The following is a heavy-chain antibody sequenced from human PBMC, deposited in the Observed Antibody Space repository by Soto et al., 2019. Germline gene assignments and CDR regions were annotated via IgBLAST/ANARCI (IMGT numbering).Heavy chain of an antibody. Sequence: PACSLRLSCVGSGVTFSIYAMGGVCQAPGKGLEWVSAIGSSGANTYYADSVKGRFTISRDNSKNTVYLQMNSLRAEDTAVYYCAKAFGTYYFDYWGQGTVVTVSS. CDR3: AKAFGTYYFDY. V-gene: IGHV3-23*01. CDR2: IGSSGANT. J-gene: IGHJ4*01. D-gene: IGHD3-10*01. CDR1: GVTFSIYA.